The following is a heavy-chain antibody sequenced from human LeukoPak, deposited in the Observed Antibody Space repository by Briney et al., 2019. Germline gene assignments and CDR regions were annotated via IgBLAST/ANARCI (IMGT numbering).Heavy chain of an antibody. J-gene: IGHJ4*02. Sequence: ASVKVSCKASGGTFSSYAISWVRQAPGQGLEWMGGIIPIFGTANYAQKFQGRVTITADESTSTAYMELSSLRSEDTAVYYCARGVVGALRGEYYFDYWGQGTLVTVSS. D-gene: IGHD1-26*01. CDR3: ARGVVGALRGEYYFDY. CDR2: IIPIFGTA. CDR1: GGTFSSYA. V-gene: IGHV1-69*13.